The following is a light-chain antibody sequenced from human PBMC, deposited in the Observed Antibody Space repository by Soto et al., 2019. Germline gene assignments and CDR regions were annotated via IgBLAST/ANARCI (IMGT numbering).Light chain of an antibody. V-gene: IGLV1-40*01. CDR1: SSNFGAGHY. J-gene: IGLJ3*02. CDR3: QAYDNDQRGWV. CDR2: SDL. Sequence: QSVLTQPPSVSGAPGPMVTISCTGSSSNFGAGHYVHWYQQAPGTAPKLLIYSDLNRPSGVPARISGSRSGTSVALAITGLQAEDEADYYCQAYDNDQRGWVFGGGTKLTVL.